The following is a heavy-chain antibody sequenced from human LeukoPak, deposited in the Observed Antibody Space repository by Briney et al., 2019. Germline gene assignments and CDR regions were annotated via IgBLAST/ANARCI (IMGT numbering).Heavy chain of an antibody. CDR1: GFIVSNNF. V-gene: IGHV3-53*01. J-gene: IGHJ4*02. D-gene: IGHD6-6*01. CDR3: AGSPWDGIRGVGSDYLDY. CDR2: LYSAGRT. Sequence: AGGSLRLSCAASGFIVSNNFMSWVRQAPGKGLEWVSVLYSAGRTFYVDSVKGRFTISRDNSKNMLFLQMNSLRVEDTAIYFCAGSPWDGIRGVGSDYLDYWGRGTLVTVSS.